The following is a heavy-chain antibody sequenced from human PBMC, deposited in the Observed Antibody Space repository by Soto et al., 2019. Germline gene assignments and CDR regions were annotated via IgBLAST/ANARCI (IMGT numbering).Heavy chain of an antibody. V-gene: IGHV1-2*02. CDR1: GYTFTSYG. J-gene: IGHJ4*02. D-gene: IGHD6-13*01. CDR2: INPNSGGT. CDR3: AREVSSSWYGGFDY. Sequence: QVQLVQSGAEVKKPGASVKVSCKASGYTFTSYGISWVRQAPGQGLEWMGWINPNSGGTNYAQKFQGRVTMTRDTSISTAYMELSRLRSDDTAVYYCAREVSSSWYGGFDYWGQGTLVTVSS.